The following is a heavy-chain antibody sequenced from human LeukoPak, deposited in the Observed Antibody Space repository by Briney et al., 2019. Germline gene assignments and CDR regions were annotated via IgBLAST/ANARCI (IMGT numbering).Heavy chain of an antibody. CDR3: ARDGWDDSSGYLSFDY. J-gene: IGHJ4*02. V-gene: IGHV4-59*01. CDR1: GVSISSYY. CDR2: IHYSGST. D-gene: IGHD3-22*01. Sequence: PSETLSLTCTVSGVSISSYYWSWIRQPPGKGLEWIGYIHYSGSTNYNPSLKSRVTISVDTSKNQFSLKLSSVTAADTAVYYCARDGWDDSSGYLSFDYWGQGTLVTVSS.